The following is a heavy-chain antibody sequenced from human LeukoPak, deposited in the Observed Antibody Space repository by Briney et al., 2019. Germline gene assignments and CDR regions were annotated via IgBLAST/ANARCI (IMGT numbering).Heavy chain of an antibody. Sequence: PGGSLRLSCAASGFTFSSYRMNWVRQAPGKGLEWFSSVSSSSASIYFADSVKGRFTISRDNAKNSLYLQMNGLRDGDTAVYYCARVGSASSYYFDSWGQGTLVTVSS. V-gene: IGHV3-48*02. J-gene: IGHJ4*02. CDR2: VSSSSASI. D-gene: IGHD1-26*01. CDR3: ARVGSASSYYFDS. CDR1: GFTFSSYR.